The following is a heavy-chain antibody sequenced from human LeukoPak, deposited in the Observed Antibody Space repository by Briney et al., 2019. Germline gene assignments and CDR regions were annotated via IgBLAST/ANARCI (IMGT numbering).Heavy chain of an antibody. D-gene: IGHD5-18*01. CDR3: AQGHSHTAMYY. V-gene: IGHV3-74*03. J-gene: IGHJ4*02. CDR1: GFTFSSTW. Sequence: GGSLRLSCAASGFTFSSTWMHWVRQPPGKGLVWVARITSDGSSTTYAESVKGRFTISRDNSKNTLYLQMNSLRVEDTAVYYCAQGHSHTAMYYWGQGTLVTVSS. CDR2: ITSDGSST.